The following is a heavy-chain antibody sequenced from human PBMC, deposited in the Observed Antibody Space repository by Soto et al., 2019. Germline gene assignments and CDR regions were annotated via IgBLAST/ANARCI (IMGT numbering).Heavy chain of an antibody. CDR1: GGSISSYY. J-gene: IGHJ4*02. CDR3: ARARPDTAMAVDY. CDR2: IYNSGST. V-gene: IGHV4-59*01. Sequence: QVQLQESGPGLVKPSETLSLTCTVSGGSISSYYWSWIRQPPGKGLESIGYIYNSGSTKYNPSLKSRVPISVDTTKHQFSLRLSSVTAADTAVYYCARARPDTAMAVDYWGQGTLVTVSS. D-gene: IGHD5-18*01.